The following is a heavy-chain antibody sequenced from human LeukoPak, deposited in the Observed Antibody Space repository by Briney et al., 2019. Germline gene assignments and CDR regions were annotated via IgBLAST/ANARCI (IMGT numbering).Heavy chain of an antibody. CDR3: ARDALPFHWHEGNYYMDV. Sequence: SVKVSCKASGGAFSSYAINWVRQAPGQGLEWMGGIIPIFGTANYAQKFQGRVTIIADKSTSTAYMELRSLRSEDTAVYYCARDALPFHWHEGNYYMDVWGKGTTVTISS. D-gene: IGHD1-1*01. CDR1: GGAFSSYA. V-gene: IGHV1-69*06. CDR2: IIPIFGTA. J-gene: IGHJ6*03.